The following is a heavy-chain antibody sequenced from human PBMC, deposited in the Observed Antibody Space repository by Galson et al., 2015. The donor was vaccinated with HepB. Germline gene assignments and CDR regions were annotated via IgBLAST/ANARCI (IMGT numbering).Heavy chain of an antibody. Sequence: SVKVSCKASGYTFTSYDINWVRQAPGQGLEWMGWMNPNSGNTGYAQKFQGRVTMTRNTSISTAYMELSSLRSEDTAVYYCARAPLPPYYYGSGSYESGFDYWGQGTLVTVSS. J-gene: IGHJ4*02. V-gene: IGHV1-8*01. CDR3: ARAPLPPYYYGSGSYESGFDY. CDR1: GYTFTSYD. CDR2: MNPNSGNT. D-gene: IGHD3-10*01.